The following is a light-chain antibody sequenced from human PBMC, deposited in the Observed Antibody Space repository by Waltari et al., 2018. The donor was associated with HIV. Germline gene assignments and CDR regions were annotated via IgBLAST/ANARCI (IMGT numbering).Light chain of an antibody. CDR1: QSVATN. CDR2: AAS. V-gene: IGKV3-15*01. CDR3: QQYNNSPPWS. J-gene: IGKJ1*01. Sequence: RVMTQSPATLSVSPGESATLSCRASQSVATNLAWYQQKPGQAPRLLIYAASTRATGVPVRFSGSGSGTEFTLTITSLQSEDVAVYYCQQYNNSPPWSFGQGTKVEI.